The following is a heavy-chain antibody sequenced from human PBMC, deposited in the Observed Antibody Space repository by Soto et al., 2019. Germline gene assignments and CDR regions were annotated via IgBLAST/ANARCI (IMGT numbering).Heavy chain of an antibody. CDR1: GFTFSSYG. J-gene: IGHJ4*02. Sequence: QVQLVESGGGVVQPGRSLRLSCAASGFTFSSYGMHWVRQAPGKGLEWVAVIWYDGSNKYYADSVKGRFTISRDNSKNTLYLQMNSLRAEDTTVYYCAIDPSHQFFDYWGQGTLVTVSS. CDR2: IWYDGSNK. V-gene: IGHV3-33*01. CDR3: AIDPSHQFFDY. D-gene: IGHD2-2*01.